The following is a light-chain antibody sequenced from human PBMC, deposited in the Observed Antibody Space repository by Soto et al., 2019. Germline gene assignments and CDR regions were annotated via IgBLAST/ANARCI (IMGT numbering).Light chain of an antibody. V-gene: IGKV3-15*01. CDR3: QQYNNWPRWT. CDR2: GAS. J-gene: IGKJ1*01. Sequence: EIVMTQSPATLSVSPGERATLSCRASQSVSSNLAWYQQKPGQAPRLLIYGASTRATGIPARFSGSGPGTEFTLTISSLQSEDFAVYYCQQYNNWPRWTFGQGTKV. CDR1: QSVSSN.